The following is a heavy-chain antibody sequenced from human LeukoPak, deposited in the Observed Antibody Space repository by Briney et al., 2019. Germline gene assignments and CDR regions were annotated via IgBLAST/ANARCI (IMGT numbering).Heavy chain of an antibody. CDR1: GFTFSIYA. CDR3: ARGLMAAIDY. D-gene: IGHD5-24*01. Sequence: GGSLRLSCSASGFTFSIYAMHWVRQAPGKGLEWVSYISSGSSTIYNADSVKGRFTISRDNAKKSLYLQMNSLRDEDTAVYYCARGLMAAIDYWGQGTLVTVSS. CDR2: ISSGSSTI. V-gene: IGHV3-48*02. J-gene: IGHJ4*02.